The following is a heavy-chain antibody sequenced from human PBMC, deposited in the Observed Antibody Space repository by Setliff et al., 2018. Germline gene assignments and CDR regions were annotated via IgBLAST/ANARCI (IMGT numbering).Heavy chain of an antibody. V-gene: IGHV1-3*01. Sequence: ASVKVSCKASGFTSTNYAIHWVRQAPGQRPECMGWIHAGNGYTKYSQKFQGRVTITRDTSASTVYMELSSLRSEDTAVYYCASAHYYSGYIEYFQYWGQGTLVTVSS. CDR2: IHAGNGYT. D-gene: IGHD5-12*01. J-gene: IGHJ1*01. CDR1: GFTSTNYA. CDR3: ASAHYYSGYIEYFQY.